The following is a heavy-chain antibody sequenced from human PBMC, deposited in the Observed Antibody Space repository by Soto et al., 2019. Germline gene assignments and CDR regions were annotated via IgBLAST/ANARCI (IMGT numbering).Heavy chain of an antibody. CDR2: IYPGDSDT. D-gene: IGHD6-6*01. CDR3: AWGCIVSRPRYNSTDV. V-gene: IGHV5-51*01. J-gene: IGHJ6*03. Sequence: PGESLKISCKGSGYSFTSYWIGWVRQMPGKGLEWMGIIYPGDSDTRYSPSFQGQVTISADKSISTAYLQWSSLKASDTAMYYCAWGCIVSRPRYNSTDVWGKRSTVSDSS. CDR1: GYSFTSYW.